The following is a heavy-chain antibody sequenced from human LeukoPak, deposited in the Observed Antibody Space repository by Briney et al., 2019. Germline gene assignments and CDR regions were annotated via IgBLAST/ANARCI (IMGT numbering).Heavy chain of an antibody. J-gene: IGHJ4*02. CDR2: IRSDGSTS. Sequence: GGSLRLSCAASGFTSTPSELNWVRQAPGKGLQWVSHIRSDGSTSYCADSVKGRFTISRDNSKNTLYLQMNSLRPEDTAIYFCVKDHGAYDLDSWGQGTLVTVSS. D-gene: IGHD4-17*01. CDR1: GFTSTPSE. CDR3: VKDHGAYDLDS. V-gene: IGHV3-30*02.